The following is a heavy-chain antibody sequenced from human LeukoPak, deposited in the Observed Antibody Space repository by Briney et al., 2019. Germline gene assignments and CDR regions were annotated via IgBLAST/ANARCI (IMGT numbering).Heavy chain of an antibody. CDR3: ASHPLLDDGYCSSTSCPSDY. D-gene: IGHD2-2*01. Sequence: SETLSLTCAVYGGSFSGYYWSWIRQPPGKGLEWIGEINHSGSTNYNPSLKSRVTISVDTSKDQFSLKLSSVTAADTAVYYCASHPLLDDGYCSSTSCPSDYWGQGTLVTVSS. V-gene: IGHV4-34*01. J-gene: IGHJ4*02. CDR2: INHSGST. CDR1: GGSFSGYY.